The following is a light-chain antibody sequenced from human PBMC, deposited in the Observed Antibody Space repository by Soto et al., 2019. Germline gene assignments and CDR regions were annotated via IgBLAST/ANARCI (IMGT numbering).Light chain of an antibody. V-gene: IGLV1-36*01. CDR3: EAWDDSLNGVV. CDR1: SSNIGNNA. J-gene: IGLJ2*01. Sequence: QSVLTQPPSVSEAPRQRVTISCSGSSSNIGNNAVNWYQQLPGKAPTLLIYSDDLLPSGVSNRFSGSKSGTSASLAISGLQSEDEAVYYCEAWDDSLNGVVFGGGTKLTVL. CDR2: SDD.